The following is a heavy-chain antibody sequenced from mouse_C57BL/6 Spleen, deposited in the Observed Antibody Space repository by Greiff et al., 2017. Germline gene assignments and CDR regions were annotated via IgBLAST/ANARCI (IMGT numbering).Heavy chain of an antibody. D-gene: IGHD1-1*01. Sequence: VNVVESGPGLVAPSQSLSITCTVSGFSLTSYGVHWVRQPPGKGLEWLVVIWSDGSTTYNSAHKSRLSISKDNSKSQVFLKMNSLQTDDTAMYYCARHGSSGDWYFDVWGTGTTVTVSS. CDR2: IWSDGST. CDR3: ARHGSSGDWYFDV. V-gene: IGHV2-6-1*01. CDR1: GFSLTSYG. J-gene: IGHJ1*03.